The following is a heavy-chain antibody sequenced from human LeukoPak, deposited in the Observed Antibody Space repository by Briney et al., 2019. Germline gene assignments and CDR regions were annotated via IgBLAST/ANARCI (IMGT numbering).Heavy chain of an antibody. CDR2: IYYSGST. J-gene: IGHJ3*02. D-gene: IGHD3-16*01. Sequence: NTSETLSLTCTVSGGSISSYYWSWIRQPPGKGLEWIGYIYYSGSTNYNPSLKSRVTISVDTSKNQFSLKLSSVTAADTAVYYCARSLRGGYAFDIWGQGTMVTVSS. CDR1: GGSISSYY. CDR3: ARSLRGGYAFDI. V-gene: IGHV4-59*01.